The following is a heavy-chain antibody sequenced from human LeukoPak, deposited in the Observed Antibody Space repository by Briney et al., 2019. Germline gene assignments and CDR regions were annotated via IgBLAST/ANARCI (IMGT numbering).Heavy chain of an antibody. J-gene: IGHJ4*02. D-gene: IGHD5/OR15-5a*01. V-gene: IGHV3-43*02. CDR3: AREMSTILFDY. Sequence: PGGSLRLSCAAAGFTFDDYAMHWVRQAPGKDLEWVSLISGDGDSTYYADSVKGRFTISRDSSKNSLYLQMDSLRTEDTALYYCAREMSTILFDYWGQGTLVTVSS. CDR2: ISGDGDST. CDR1: GFTFDDYA.